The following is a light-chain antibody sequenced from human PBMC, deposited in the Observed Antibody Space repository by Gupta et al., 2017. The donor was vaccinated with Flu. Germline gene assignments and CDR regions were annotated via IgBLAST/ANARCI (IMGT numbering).Light chain of an antibody. CDR1: RDITKS. J-gene: IGKJ2*01. Sequence: PSSLSASIGDRVTITCRASRDITKSLNWYQQKPGKAPKPLIYDATKVEKGVPSRFSGSGSGTEFTITISSRQPEDFAKYYCHQCDDLPNTFGQGTKVE. V-gene: IGKV1-33*01. CDR2: DAT. CDR3: HQCDDLPNT.